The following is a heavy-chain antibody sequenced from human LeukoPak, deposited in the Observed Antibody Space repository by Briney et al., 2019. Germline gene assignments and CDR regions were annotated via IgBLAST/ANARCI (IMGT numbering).Heavy chain of an antibody. Sequence: GGSLRLSCAASGFTFNNYGMHWVRQAPGKGLEWVALMRYDGTTKFYADSVKGRFTISRDDSKDRLFLEMNSLRGDDTAVYYCVRGPQTSFYESGGSSDFDYWGQGTPVTISS. V-gene: IGHV3-33*01. D-gene: IGHD3-10*01. CDR1: GFTFNNYG. CDR3: VRGPQTSFYESGGSSDFDY. CDR2: MRYDGTTK. J-gene: IGHJ4*02.